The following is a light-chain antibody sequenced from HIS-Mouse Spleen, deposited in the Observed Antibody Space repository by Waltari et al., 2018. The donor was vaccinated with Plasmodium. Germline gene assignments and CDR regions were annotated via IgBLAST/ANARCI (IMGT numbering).Light chain of an antibody. CDR3: YSTDSSGNHRV. J-gene: IGLJ3*02. CDR2: EDS. V-gene: IGLV3-10*01. Sequence: SYELTQPPSVSVSPGQTARIPCSGDALTNKYAYLYQQKSGQAPVLVIYEDSKRPSGIPERFSGSSSGTMATLTISGAQVEDEADYYCYSTDSSGNHRVFGGGTKLTVL. CDR1: ALTNKY.